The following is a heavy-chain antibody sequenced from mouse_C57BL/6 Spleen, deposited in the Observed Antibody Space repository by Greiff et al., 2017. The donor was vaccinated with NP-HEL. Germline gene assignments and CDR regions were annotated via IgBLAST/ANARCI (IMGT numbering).Heavy chain of an antibody. Sequence: EVKLMESGGGLVKPGGSLKLSCAASGFTFSDYGMHWVRQAPEKGLEWVAYISSGSSTIYYADTVKGRFTISRDNAKNTLFLQMTSLRSEDTAMYYCASPNFMITGDAWFAYWGQGTLVTVSA. CDR2: ISSGSSTI. D-gene: IGHD2-4*01. V-gene: IGHV5-17*01. CDR3: ASPNFMITGDAWFAY. CDR1: GFTFSDYG. J-gene: IGHJ3*01.